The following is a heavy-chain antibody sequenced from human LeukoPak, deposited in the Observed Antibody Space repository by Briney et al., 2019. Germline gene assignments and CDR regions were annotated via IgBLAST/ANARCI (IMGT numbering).Heavy chain of an antibody. CDR3: ARDVGVAYSGYGDGLY. Sequence: GSLRLSCAASGFTFSSYAMHWVRQAPGKGLEYVSAISSNGGSTYYANSVKGRFTISRDNSKNTLYLQMGSLRAEDMAVYYCARDVGVAYSGYGDGLYWGQGTLVTVSS. J-gene: IGHJ4*02. V-gene: IGHV3-64*01. CDR2: ISSNGGST. CDR1: GFTFSSYA. D-gene: IGHD5-12*01.